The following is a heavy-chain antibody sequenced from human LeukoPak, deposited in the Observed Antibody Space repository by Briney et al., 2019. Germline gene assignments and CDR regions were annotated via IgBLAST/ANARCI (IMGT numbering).Heavy chain of an antibody. CDR1: GFTFSSYS. CDR3: ARADLYCSSSGCARRAFDI. CDR2: ISSSSSYI. Sequence: PGGSLRLSCAAPGFTFSSYSMNWVRQAPGKGLEWVSSISSSSSYIYYADSVKGRFTISRDNAKNSLYLQMNSLRAEDTAVYYCARADLYCSSSGCARRAFDIWGQGTMVTVSS. J-gene: IGHJ3*02. V-gene: IGHV3-21*01. D-gene: IGHD3-22*01.